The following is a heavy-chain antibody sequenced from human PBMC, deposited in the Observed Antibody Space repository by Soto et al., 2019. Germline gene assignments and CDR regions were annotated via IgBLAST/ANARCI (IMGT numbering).Heavy chain of an antibody. D-gene: IGHD3-22*01. J-gene: IGHJ6*02. CDR1: GYSFTDYH. CDR2: INPNSGGT. V-gene: IGHV1-2*02. CDR3: ARYYYDSSGYYYDGMDV. Sequence: ASVKVSCKASGYSFTDYHIHLVRQAPEQGLEWMGWINPNSGGTNYAQKFQGRVTMTRDTSISTAYMELSRLRSDDTAVYYCARYYYDSSGYYYDGMDVWGQGTTVTVSS.